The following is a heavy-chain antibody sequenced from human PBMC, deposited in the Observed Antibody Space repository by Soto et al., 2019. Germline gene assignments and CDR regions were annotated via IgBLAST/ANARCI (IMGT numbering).Heavy chain of an antibody. CDR3: ARGLFIVLMVYATRTGFDP. J-gene: IGHJ5*02. CDR1: GYTFTSYY. CDR2: INPSGGST. V-gene: IGHV1-46*01. Sequence: QVQLVQSGAEVKKPGASVKVSCKASGYTFTSYYMHWVRQAPGQGLEWMGIINPSGGSTSYAQKFQGRVTMTRDTSTSTVYMELSSLRSEDTAVYYCARGLFIVLMVYATRTGFDPWGQGTLVTVSS. D-gene: IGHD2-8*01.